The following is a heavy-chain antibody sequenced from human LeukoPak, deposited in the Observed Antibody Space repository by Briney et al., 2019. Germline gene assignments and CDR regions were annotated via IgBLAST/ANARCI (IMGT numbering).Heavy chain of an antibody. CDR3: ARGWELSI. CDR1: GYTFTNYG. J-gene: IGHJ3*02. CDR2: ISTYNGDT. V-gene: IGHV1-18*01. Sequence: ASVKVSCKASGYTFTNYGISWVRQAPGQGPEWMGWISTYNGDTNYAQKLQDRVTMTTDTSTSTAYMELRSLRSDDTALYYCARGWELSIWGQGTMVTVSS. D-gene: IGHD3-10*01.